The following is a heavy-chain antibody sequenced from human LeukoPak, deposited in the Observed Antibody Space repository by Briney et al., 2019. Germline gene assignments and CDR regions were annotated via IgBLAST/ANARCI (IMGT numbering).Heavy chain of an antibody. V-gene: IGHV3-30-3*01. CDR2: ISYDGSNK. CDR1: GFTFSSYA. J-gene: IGHJ4*02. Sequence: GGSLRLSCAASGFTFSSYAMHWVRQAPGKGLEWVAVISYDGSNKYYADSVKGRFTISRDNSKNTLCLRMYSLRAEETAVCYFSKDPDHSGSYHDYWGQGTLVTVSS. D-gene: IGHD1-26*01. CDR3: SKDPDHSGSYHDY.